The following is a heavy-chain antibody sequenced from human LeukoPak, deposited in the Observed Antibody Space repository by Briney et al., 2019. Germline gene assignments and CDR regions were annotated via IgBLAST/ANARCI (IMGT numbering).Heavy chain of an antibody. V-gene: IGHV1-69*13. J-gene: IGHJ3*02. CDR2: IIPIFGTA. CDR3: ARVQRSYAAAGLNDAFDI. CDR1: GGTFSSYA. Sequence: SVKVSCKASGGTFSSYAISWVRQAPGQGLEWMGRIIPIFGTANYAQKFQGRVTITADESTSTAYMELSSLRSEDTAVYYCARVQRSYAAAGLNDAFDIWGQGTMVTVSS. D-gene: IGHD6-13*01.